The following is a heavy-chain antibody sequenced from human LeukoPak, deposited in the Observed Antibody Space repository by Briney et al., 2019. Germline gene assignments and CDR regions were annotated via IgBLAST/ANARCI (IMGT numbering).Heavy chain of an antibody. CDR2: IYSDGGT. CDR3: ARDGGFGGPGGDNWFDS. D-gene: IGHD3-16*01. V-gene: IGHV3-66*02. Sequence: SGGSLRLSCAASGFTVSAKYISWVRQGPGKGLDWISSIYSDGGTNYADSVKGRFTISRDNSKNTLYLQMNSLRPEDTAVYYCARDGGFGGPGGDNWFDSWGQGALVTVSS. J-gene: IGHJ5*01. CDR1: GFTVSAKY.